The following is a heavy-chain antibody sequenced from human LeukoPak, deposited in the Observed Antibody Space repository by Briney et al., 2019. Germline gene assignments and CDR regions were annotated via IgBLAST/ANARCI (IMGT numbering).Heavy chain of an antibody. CDR1: GASISSYY. D-gene: IGHD3-10*01. CDR3: ARVSLVRGAPDYYFDY. J-gene: IGHJ4*02. CDR2: IYYSGST. Sequence: PSETLPLTCTVSGASISSYYWSWIRQPPGKGREWNGYIYYSGSTNYNPSLKSRVTISVDTSKNQFSLKLSSVTAADTAVYYCARVSLVRGAPDYYFDYWGQGTLVTVSS. V-gene: IGHV4-59*12.